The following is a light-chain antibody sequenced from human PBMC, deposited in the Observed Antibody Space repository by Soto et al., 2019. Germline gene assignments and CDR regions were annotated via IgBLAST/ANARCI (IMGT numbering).Light chain of an antibody. CDR3: QQRSNWPPLT. CDR2: DAS. J-gene: IGKJ4*01. Sequence: EIVLTQSPATLSLSPGDRATLSCRASQSVSSFLAWYQQKPGQAPRLLIYDASNRATGIPARFSGSGSGTDFTLTINSLEAEDFAVYYCQQRSNWPPLTFGGGTKVDIK. V-gene: IGKV3-11*01. CDR1: QSVSSF.